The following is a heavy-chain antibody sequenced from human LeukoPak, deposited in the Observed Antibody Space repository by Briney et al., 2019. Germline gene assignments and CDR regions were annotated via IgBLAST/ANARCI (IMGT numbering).Heavy chain of an antibody. J-gene: IGHJ5*02. CDR2: INPNNGGT. CDR3: ARDSTFFAHSPYNCFDP. D-gene: IGHD2-2*01. Sequence: ASVKVSCKASGYTFNAYYIHWVRQAPGPGLEWMGWINPNNGGTNYAQLFQGRVTMTRDTSINTAYLDLSRLKYDDTAVSYSARDSTFFAHSPYNCFDPWGQGTLVTVSS. CDR1: GYTFNAYY. V-gene: IGHV1-2*02.